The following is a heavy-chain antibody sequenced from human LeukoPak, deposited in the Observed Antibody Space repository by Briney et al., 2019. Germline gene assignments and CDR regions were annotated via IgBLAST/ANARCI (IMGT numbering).Heavy chain of an antibody. V-gene: IGHV3-74*01. CDR1: GFTLRRHY. J-gene: IGHJ4*02. Sequence: HSGGSLRLSCAASGFTLRRHYMHWVRQAPGKGLVWVSRVTSDGSNTSYADSVKGRFTVSSDNAKNTLYLEMNSLRAEDTAVYYCARESEIRFLEWLFVFDYWGQGTLVTVSS. CDR2: VTSDGSNT. D-gene: IGHD3-3*01. CDR3: ARESEIRFLEWLFVFDY.